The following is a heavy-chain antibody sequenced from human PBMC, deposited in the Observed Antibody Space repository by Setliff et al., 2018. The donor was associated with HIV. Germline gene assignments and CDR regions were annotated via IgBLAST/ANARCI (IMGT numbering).Heavy chain of an antibody. CDR3: ARAWAMQQLVPAY. V-gene: IGHV3-33*01. J-gene: IGHJ4*02. Sequence: QPGGSLRLSCAVSGFTFTSYAMHWVRQAPGKGLEWVAVIWYDGRNKYYADSVKGRFTISRDNSKNTLYLQMNSLRVEDTAIYYCARAWAMQQLVPAYWGQGTLVTVSS. D-gene: IGHD6-6*01. CDR1: GFTFTSYA. CDR2: IWYDGRNK.